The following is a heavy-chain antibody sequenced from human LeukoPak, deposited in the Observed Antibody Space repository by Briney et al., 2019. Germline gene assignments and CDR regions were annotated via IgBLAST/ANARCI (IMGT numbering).Heavy chain of an antibody. D-gene: IGHD6-19*01. V-gene: IGHV3-33*06. CDR3: AKGGSGLYRTYNWFDP. CDR1: GFTFSSYG. Sequence: GGSLRLSCAASGFTFSSYGIHWIRQAPGKGLEWVAVIWYDGSNKFYTDSVKGRFTISRDNSKNTLYLQMDSLRAEDTAVYYCAKGGSGLYRTYNWFDPWGQGTLVTVSS. CDR2: IWYDGSNK. J-gene: IGHJ5*02.